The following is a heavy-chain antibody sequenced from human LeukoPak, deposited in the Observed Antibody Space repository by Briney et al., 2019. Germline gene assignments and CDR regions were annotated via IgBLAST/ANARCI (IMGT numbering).Heavy chain of an antibody. D-gene: IGHD2-8*01. V-gene: IGHV3-11*01. J-gene: IGHJ6*02. CDR3: ALGTINRDFYFGMDV. CDR1: GFTFSDYY. CDR2: ISNSGSTV. Sequence: GGSLRLSCAASGFTFSDYYMTWLRQAPGKGLEWLSYISNSGSTVFYPDSVKGRFTVSRDNAKRSLYLQIESLRDDDTAVYHCALGTINRDFYFGMDVWGQGTTVTVSS.